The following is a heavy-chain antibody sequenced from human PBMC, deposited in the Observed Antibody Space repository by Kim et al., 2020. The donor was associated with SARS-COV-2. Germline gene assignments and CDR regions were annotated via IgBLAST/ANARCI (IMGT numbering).Heavy chain of an antibody. J-gene: IGHJ4*02. Sequence: GGSLRLSCAASGFTFSSYWMSWVRQAPGKGLEWVANVKQDGSERNYVDSVKGRFTISSDNAKNSLYLQMDSLRAEDTAVYYCARGSGSYYIHWGQGTLVTVSS. V-gene: IGHV3-7*01. D-gene: IGHD3-10*01. CDR1: GFTFSSYW. CDR2: VKQDGSER. CDR3: ARGSGSYYIH.